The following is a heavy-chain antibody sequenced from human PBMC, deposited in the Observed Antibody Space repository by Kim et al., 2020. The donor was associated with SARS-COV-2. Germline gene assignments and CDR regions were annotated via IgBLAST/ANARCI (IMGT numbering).Heavy chain of an antibody. CDR2: ISGSGGST. CDR3: AKAGGSYYGTQLFFDY. CDR1: GFTFSSYA. D-gene: IGHD1-26*01. V-gene: IGHV3-23*01. J-gene: IGHJ4*02. Sequence: GGSLRLSCAASGFTFSSYAMSWVRQAPGKGLEWVSAISGSGGSTYYADSVKGRFTISRDNSKNTLYLQMNSLRAEDTAVYYCAKAGGSYYGTQLFFDYWGQGTLVTVSS.